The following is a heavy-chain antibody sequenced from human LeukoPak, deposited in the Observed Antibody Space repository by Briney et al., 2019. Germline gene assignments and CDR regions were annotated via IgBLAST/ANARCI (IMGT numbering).Heavy chain of an antibody. V-gene: IGHV1-2*02. Sequence: ASVKVSCKASGYTLTDYFMHWVRQAPGQGLEWMGWISPNSGVTNYAQKFQGRVTLTRDTSISTAYMELSSLEYDDTAVYYCARGWNDLAFDIWGQGTMVTVSS. CDR2: ISPNSGVT. J-gene: IGHJ3*02. D-gene: IGHD1-1*01. CDR3: ARGWNDLAFDI. CDR1: GYTLTDYF.